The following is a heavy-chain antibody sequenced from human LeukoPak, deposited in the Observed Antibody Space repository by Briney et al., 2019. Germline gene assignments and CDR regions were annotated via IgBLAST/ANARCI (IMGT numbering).Heavy chain of an antibody. V-gene: IGHV3-23*01. CDR3: AKPDYYDSSGSPY. CDR2: ISGSGGST. J-gene: IGHJ4*02. CDR1: GFTFSSYA. D-gene: IGHD3-22*01. Sequence: GGSLPVSCAASGFTFSSYAMSWVRQAPGKGLEWVSAISGSGGSTYYADSVKGRFTISRDNSKNTLYLQMNSLRAEDTAVYYCAKPDYYDSSGSPYWGQGTLVTVSS.